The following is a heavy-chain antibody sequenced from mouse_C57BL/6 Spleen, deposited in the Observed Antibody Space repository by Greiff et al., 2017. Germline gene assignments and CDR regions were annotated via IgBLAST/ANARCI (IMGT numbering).Heavy chain of an antibody. CDR2: IYPGSGST. CDR1: GYTFTSYW. CDR3: ARSDYDVTWFAY. Sequence: QVQLQQPGAELVKPGASVKMSCKASGYTFTSYWITWVKQRPGQGLEWIGDIYPGSGSTNYNEKFKSKATLTVDTSSSTAYMQLSSLTSEDSAVYYCARSDYDVTWFAYWGQGTLVTVSA. V-gene: IGHV1-55*01. D-gene: IGHD2-4*01. J-gene: IGHJ3*01.